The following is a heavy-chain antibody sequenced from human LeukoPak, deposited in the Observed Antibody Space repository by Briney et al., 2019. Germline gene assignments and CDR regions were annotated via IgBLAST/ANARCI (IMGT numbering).Heavy chain of an antibody. J-gene: IGHJ4*02. D-gene: IGHD6-19*01. CDR3: ARVKGSGWSPFDF. V-gene: IGHV4-61*01. CDR1: GDSISSGSYH. Sequence: SETLSLTCTVSGDSISSGSYHWSWIRQSPGKGLEWIAYIYYSGSTNYNPSLKSRVTISVDTSKNQFSLKLSSVTAADTAVYYCARVKGSGWSPFDFWGQGTLVTVSS. CDR2: IYYSGST.